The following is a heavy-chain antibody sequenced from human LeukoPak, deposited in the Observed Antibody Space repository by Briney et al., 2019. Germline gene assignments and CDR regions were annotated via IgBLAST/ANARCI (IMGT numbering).Heavy chain of an antibody. CDR3: AKDTSYYGSGSYPMDLDP. V-gene: IGHV3-30*18. J-gene: IGHJ5*02. CDR1: GFTFSSYG. D-gene: IGHD3-10*01. CDR2: ISYDGSNK. Sequence: PGGSLRLSCAASGFTFSSYGMHWVRQAPGKGLEWVAVISYDGSNKYYADSVKGRFTISRDNSKNTLYLQMNSLRAEDTAVYYCAKDTSYYGSGSYPMDLDPWGQGTLVTVSS.